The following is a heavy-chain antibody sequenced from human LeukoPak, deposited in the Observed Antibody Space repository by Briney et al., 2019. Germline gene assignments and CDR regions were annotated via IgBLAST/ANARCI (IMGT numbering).Heavy chain of an antibody. CDR2: ISYDGSNK. V-gene: IGHV3-30*01. D-gene: IGHD6-19*01. CDR1: GFTFSSYA. J-gene: IGHJ6*03. Sequence: GGSLRLSCAASGFTFSSYAMHWVRQAPGKGLEWVAVISYDGSNKYYADSVKGRFTISRDNSKNTLYLQMDSLRAEDTAVYYCARGSNAVAGTTYYYYYMDVRGKGTTVTVSS. CDR3: ARGSNAVAGTTYYYYYMDV.